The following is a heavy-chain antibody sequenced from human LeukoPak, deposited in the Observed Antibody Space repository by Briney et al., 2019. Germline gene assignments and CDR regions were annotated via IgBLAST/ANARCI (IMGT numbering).Heavy chain of an antibody. J-gene: IGHJ4*02. CDR1: VRSIGTYY. V-gene: IGHV4-59*01. D-gene: IGHD3-22*01. CDR2: IYYNEST. CDR3: ARDRRYYHDTGGQFDY. Sequence: TAETLSLTCTVSVRSIGTYYWNCIRQPPGKGLEWIGYIYYNESTNYNPSLKRRVTMSVDTSKNRFSLKLSSGTAADTAVYYCARDRRYYHDTGGQFDYWGQGPVVRVSS.